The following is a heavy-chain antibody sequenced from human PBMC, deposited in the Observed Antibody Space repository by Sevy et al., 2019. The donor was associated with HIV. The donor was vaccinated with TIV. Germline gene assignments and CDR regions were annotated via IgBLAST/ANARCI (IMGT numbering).Heavy chain of an antibody. D-gene: IGHD3-10*01. V-gene: IGHV3-11*01. Sequence: GGSLRLSCAASGFTFSDYYMSWIRQAPGKGLEWVSYISGSATFIHYADSLQGRFTNSRDNAKNSRYLQMNSLRAEDTAVYYCARGEYFGELGNWFDPWGQGTLVTVSS. CDR1: GFTFSDYY. CDR2: ISGSATFI. CDR3: ARGEYFGELGNWFDP. J-gene: IGHJ5*02.